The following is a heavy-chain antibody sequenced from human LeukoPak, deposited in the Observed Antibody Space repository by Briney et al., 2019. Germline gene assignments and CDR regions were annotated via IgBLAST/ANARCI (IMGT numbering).Heavy chain of an antibody. CDR3: ARTVRAYSFYYFDN. CDR2: ISGSDDFT. D-gene: IGHD4-11*01. Sequence: GGSLRLSCAASGFTRSRHDTNWVRQAPGKGLEWVSTISGSDDFTYYADSVKGRFTISRDNSKNTLYLQMNSLSAEDTAVSYCARTVRAYSFYYFDNWGQGTLVTVSS. V-gene: IGHV3-23*01. J-gene: IGHJ4*02. CDR1: GFTRSRHD.